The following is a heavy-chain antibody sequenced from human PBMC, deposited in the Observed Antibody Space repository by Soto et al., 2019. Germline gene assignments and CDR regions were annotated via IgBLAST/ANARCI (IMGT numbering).Heavy chain of an antibody. V-gene: IGHV4-31*03. D-gene: IGHD3-16*01. J-gene: IGHJ5*02. CDR3: ARGRLGGEFVP. CDR1: GGSISSGGYY. Sequence: QVQLQESGPGLVKPSQTLSLTCTVSGGSISSGGYYWSWIRRHPGKGLEWIGYIYYSGSTYYNPSLKSRVSISVDTSKNQFSLKLSSVTAADTAVYYCARGRLGGEFVPWGQGTLVTVSS. CDR2: IYYSGST.